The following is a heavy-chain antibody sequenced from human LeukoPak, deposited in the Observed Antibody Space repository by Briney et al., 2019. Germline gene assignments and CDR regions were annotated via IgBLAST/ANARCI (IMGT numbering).Heavy chain of an antibody. J-gene: IGHJ3*01. CDR1: GFTFSSYA. V-gene: IGHV3-23*01. CDR3: AKSESTTWIRDAFDL. CDR2: ISCSGGST. D-gene: IGHD2-2*01. Sequence: GGSLRLSCAASGFTFSSYAMSWVRQAPGKGLEWVSSISCSGGSTYYADSVKGRFTISRDNSKNSLYLQMNSLRAEDTAVYYCAKSESTTWIRDAFDLWGQGTMVTVAS.